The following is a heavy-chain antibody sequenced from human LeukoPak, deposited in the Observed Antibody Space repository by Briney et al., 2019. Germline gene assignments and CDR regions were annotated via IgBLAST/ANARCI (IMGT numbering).Heavy chain of an antibody. Sequence: GGSLRLSCAASGFTFRNYWMSWVRQAPGKGLEWVANIKLDGSDKYYVDSVKGRFTISRDNAKNSVYLQMNSLRAEDTAVYYCAKDGLYYYDSSGYYEDWGQGTLVTVSS. CDR3: AKDGLYYYDSSGYYED. J-gene: IGHJ4*02. D-gene: IGHD3-22*01. V-gene: IGHV3-7*03. CDR2: IKLDGSDK. CDR1: GFTFRNYW.